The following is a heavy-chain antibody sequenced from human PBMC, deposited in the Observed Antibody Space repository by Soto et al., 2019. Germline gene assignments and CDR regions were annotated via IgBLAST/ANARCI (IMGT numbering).Heavy chain of an antibody. J-gene: IGHJ4*02. CDR2: IYYSGTT. V-gene: IGHV4-59*01. Sequence: SETLSLTCTVSGGSISGYYWSWIRQPPGKGLEWIGYIYYSGTTSYNPSLNSRVTMSVDTSKNQFSLKMNSVTAADTAVYYCARESYYGSGATVVAYWGQGPLVTVS. D-gene: IGHD3-10*01. CDR1: GGSISGYY. CDR3: ARESYYGSGATVVAY.